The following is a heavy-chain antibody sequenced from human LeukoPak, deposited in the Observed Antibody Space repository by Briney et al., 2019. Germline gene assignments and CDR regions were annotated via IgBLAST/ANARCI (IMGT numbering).Heavy chain of an antibody. CDR1: GFTFSSYA. CDR3: ARGLPSGSYYFDY. V-gene: IGHV3-30-3*01. J-gene: IGHJ4*02. D-gene: IGHD1-26*01. Sequence: PGGSLRLSCAASGFTFSSYAMHWVRQAPGKGLEWVAVISYDGSNKYYADSVKGRFTISRDNSKNTLYLQMNSLRAEDTAVYYCARGLPSGSYYFDYWGQGTLVTVSS. CDR2: ISYDGSNK.